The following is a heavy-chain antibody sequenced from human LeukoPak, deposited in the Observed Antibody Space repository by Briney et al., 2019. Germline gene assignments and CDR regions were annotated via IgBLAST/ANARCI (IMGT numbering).Heavy chain of an antibody. J-gene: IGHJ4*01. CDR1: GFALRGYA. V-gene: IGHV3-74*01. CDR2: INYDGTST. D-gene: IGHD3-10*01. Sequence: GSLRPSCQASGFALRGYAMHWVRQVPGKGLEWVSRINYDGTSTRYADSVKVRFSISRDNAKNTLYLQTNSLRDEDTSVYYSVRDNYGEFCWGHGTLVTVSS. CDR3: VRDNYGEFC.